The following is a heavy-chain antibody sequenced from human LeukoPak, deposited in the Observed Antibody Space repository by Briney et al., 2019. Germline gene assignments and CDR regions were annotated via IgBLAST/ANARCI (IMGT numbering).Heavy chain of an antibody. V-gene: IGHV3-9*01. D-gene: IGHD1-26*01. Sequence: GRSLTLSCAASGFTFEDYAMHWVRQAPGKGLEWVSGISWNSGNIGYADSVKGRFTISRDNAKNSLYLQMNSLRAEDTALYYCARESGWFDPWGQGTLVTVSS. J-gene: IGHJ5*02. CDR1: GFTFEDYA. CDR3: ARESGWFDP. CDR2: ISWNSGNI.